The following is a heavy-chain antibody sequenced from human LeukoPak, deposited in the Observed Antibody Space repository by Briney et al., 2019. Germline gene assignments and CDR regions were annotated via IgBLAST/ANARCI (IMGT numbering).Heavy chain of an antibody. CDR1: GYTFTGYY. V-gene: IGHV1-2*02. J-gene: IGHJ5*02. Sequence: ASVKVSCKASGYTFTGYYMHWVRQAPGQGLEWMGWINPNSGGTNYAQKFQGRVTMTRDTSISTAYLELSGLRSDDTAVYYCARANMVRGVGLFFDRNWFDPWGQGTLVTVSS. CDR3: ARANMVRGVGLFFDRNWFDP. D-gene: IGHD3-10*01. CDR2: INPNSGGT.